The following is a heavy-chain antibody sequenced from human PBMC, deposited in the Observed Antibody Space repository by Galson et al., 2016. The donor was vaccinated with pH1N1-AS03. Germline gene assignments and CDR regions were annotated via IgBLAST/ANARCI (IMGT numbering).Heavy chain of an antibody. V-gene: IGHV2-5*01. D-gene: IGHD4-17*01. J-gene: IGHJ5*02. Sequence: PALVKPPQTLTLTCAFSGFPLSTSGVGVGWIRQAPGKALEWLAIIYWNDDIRYSPSLRNRLTITKDTSKSQVVLTMTNMDPVDTATYFCARAYYGDFADWFDPWGQGTLVTVSS. CDR3: ARAYYGDFADWFDP. CDR2: IYWNDDI. CDR1: GFPLSTSGVG.